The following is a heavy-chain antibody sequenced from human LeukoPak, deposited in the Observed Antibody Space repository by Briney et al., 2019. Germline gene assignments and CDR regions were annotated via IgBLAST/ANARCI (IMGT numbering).Heavy chain of an antibody. CDR1: GYSFTSYW. CDR3: ARRYCSSTSCYAFDY. J-gene: IGHJ4*02. CDR2: IYPGDSDT. V-gene: IGHV5-51*01. D-gene: IGHD2-2*01. Sequence: GESLKISCKSSGYSFTSYWIGWVRQMPGKGLEWMGIIYPGDSDTRYSPSFQGQVTISADKSISTAYPQWSSLKASDTAMYYCARRYCSSTSCYAFDYWGQGTLVTVSS.